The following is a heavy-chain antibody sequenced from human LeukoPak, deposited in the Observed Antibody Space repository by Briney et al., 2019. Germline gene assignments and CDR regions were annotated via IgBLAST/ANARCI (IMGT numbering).Heavy chain of an antibody. V-gene: IGHV3-48*02. D-gene: IGHD6-19*01. J-gene: IGHJ6*01. CDR1: GFTFSRKT. CDR3: ARDNGMTSGWYAGRIDFYYGMDV. CDR2: ISSDSGTI. Sequence: QAGGSLRLSCAASGFTFSRKTMNWVRQAPGKGLEWVSYISSDSGTIYYADSVRGRFTISRDNAKNSLYLQMNSLRDEDTAVYYCARDNGMTSGWYAGRIDFYYGMDVWAQSTTVPVSS.